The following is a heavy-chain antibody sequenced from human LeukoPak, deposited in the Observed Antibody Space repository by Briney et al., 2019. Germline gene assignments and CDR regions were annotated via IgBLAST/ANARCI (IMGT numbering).Heavy chain of an antibody. CDR3: ARIYCSITNCNFYFDY. D-gene: IGHD2-2*01. Sequence: GGSLRLSCAASGFTFDDYAMHWVRQAPGKGLEWVSLISGDGGSTYYADSVKGRFTIARDNAENSLYLQMSSLTAEDTAVYYCARIYCSITNCNFYFDYWGQGTLVTVSS. CDR1: GFTFDDYA. J-gene: IGHJ4*02. CDR2: ISGDGGST. V-gene: IGHV3-43*02.